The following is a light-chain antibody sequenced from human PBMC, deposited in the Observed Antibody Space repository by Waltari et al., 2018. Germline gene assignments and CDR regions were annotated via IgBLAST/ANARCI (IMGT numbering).Light chain of an antibody. CDR3: ASWDDSLNGYV. V-gene: IGLV1-44*01. CDR1: RSNIGSNA. J-gene: IGLJ1*01. Sequence: QSVLTQPPSASGTPGQRVTISCSGSRSNIGSNALNWYQHLPGTAPKLLIYSHGQRPSGVPDRFSGYKSGTSPSLAITGLQSEDEAHYYCASWDDSLNGYVFGTGTKVTVL. CDR2: SHG.